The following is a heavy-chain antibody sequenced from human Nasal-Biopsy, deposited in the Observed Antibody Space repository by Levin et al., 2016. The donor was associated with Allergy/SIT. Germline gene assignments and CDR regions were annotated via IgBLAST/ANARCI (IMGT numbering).Heavy chain of an antibody. CDR3: ARVTDYSLYSFDY. J-gene: IGHJ4*02. V-gene: IGHV3-66*01. CDR2: IYSGGTT. CDR1: GFTFSSNY. D-gene: IGHD4-11*01. Sequence: GGSLRLSCVASGFTFSSNYMTWVRQAPGKGLEWVSVIYSGGTTIYADSVKGRFTISRDNSKNTLFLQMNSLRAQDTAVYYCARVTDYSLYSFDYWGQGTLVTVSS.